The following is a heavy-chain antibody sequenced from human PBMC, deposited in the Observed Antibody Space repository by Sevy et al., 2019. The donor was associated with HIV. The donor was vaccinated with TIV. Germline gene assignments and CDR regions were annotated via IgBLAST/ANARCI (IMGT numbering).Heavy chain of an antibody. D-gene: IGHD6-13*01. CDR3: SRDQWQQVVRPHCDY. CDR1: GFIFGDYA. J-gene: IGHJ4*02. Sequence: GGSLRLSCTASGFIFGDYAVSWVRQAPGKGLEWVGFIRGKAFGGTTDFAASVKGRFTISRDDSKCIAYLQMTSLKTEDTAVYYCSRDQWQQVVRPHCDYWGQGTLVTVSS. V-gene: IGHV3-49*04. CDR2: IRGKAFGGTT.